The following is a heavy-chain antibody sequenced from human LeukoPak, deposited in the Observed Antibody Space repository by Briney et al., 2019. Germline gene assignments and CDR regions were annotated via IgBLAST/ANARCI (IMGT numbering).Heavy chain of an antibody. CDR1: GFTFSTYG. D-gene: IGHD3-10*01. J-gene: IGHJ4*02. CDR3: ATLGGNYFDY. V-gene: IGHV3-33*01. CDR2: IWYDGSNK. Sequence: PGGSLRLSCAASGFTFSTYGMHWVRQAPGKGLEWVAVIWYDGSNKYYADSVKGRFTIPRDNSKNTLYLQMNSLRAEDTAVYYCATLGGNYFDYWGQGTLVTVSS.